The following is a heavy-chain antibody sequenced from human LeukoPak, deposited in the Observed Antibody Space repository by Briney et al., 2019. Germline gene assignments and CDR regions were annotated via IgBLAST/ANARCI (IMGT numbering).Heavy chain of an antibody. V-gene: IGHV5-51*01. CDR2: IYPGDSDT. Sequence: GESLKISCKGSGYSFTSYWIGWVRPMPGKGLEWMGIIYPGDSDTRYSPSFQGQVTISADKSTSTAYLQWSSLKASDTAMYYCARHFPNYSFDYWGQGTLVTVSS. J-gene: IGHJ4*02. CDR1: GYSFTSYW. D-gene: IGHD1-1*01. CDR3: ARHFPNYSFDY.